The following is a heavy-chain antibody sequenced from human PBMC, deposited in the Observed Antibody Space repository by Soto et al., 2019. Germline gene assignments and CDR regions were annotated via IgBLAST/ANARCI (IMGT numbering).Heavy chain of an antibody. CDR1: GGSFSGYY. D-gene: IGHD1-26*01. CDR3: ARGRHKSGSDAGY. J-gene: IGHJ4*02. V-gene: IGHV4-34*01. CDR2: INHSGST. Sequence: SETLSLTCAVYGGSFSGYYWSWIRQPPGKGLEWIGEINHSGSTNYNPSLKSRVTISVDTSKNQFSLKLSSVTAADTAVYYCARGRHKSGSDAGYWGQGTLVTFSS.